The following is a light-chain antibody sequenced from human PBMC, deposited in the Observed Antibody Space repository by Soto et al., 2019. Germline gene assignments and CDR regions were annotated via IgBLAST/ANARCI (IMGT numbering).Light chain of an antibody. CDR1: QSVSSN. V-gene: IGKV3-15*01. CDR3: QQYNSWPPHT. J-gene: IGKJ2*01. CDR2: GAS. Sequence: EIMMTQSPATLSVSPGERATLSCRASQSVSSNLAWYQQKPGQAPRLLIYGASTRATGIPARFSGSGSGTEFTLTISSLQSEDFAVYYCQQYNSWPPHTFGQGTKVDIK.